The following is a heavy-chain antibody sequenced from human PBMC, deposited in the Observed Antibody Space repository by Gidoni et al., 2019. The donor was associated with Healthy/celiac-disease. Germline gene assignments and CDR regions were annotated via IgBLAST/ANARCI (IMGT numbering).Heavy chain of an antibody. V-gene: IGHV4-34*01. Sequence: QVQLQQWRAGLLKPSETLSLTCAVSGGSFRGYYWSWIRQPPGKGLEWIGEINHSGSTNYNPSLKSRVTIPVDTSKNQFSLKLSSVTAADTAVYYCARGGDYYGSGSPYPFDYWGQGTLVTVSS. CDR2: INHSGST. CDR1: GGSFRGYY. J-gene: IGHJ4*02. CDR3: ARGGDYYGSGSPYPFDY. D-gene: IGHD3-10*01.